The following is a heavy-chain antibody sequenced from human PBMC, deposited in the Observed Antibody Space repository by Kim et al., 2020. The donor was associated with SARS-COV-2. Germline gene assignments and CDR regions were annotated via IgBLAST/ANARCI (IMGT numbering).Heavy chain of an antibody. J-gene: IGHJ1*01. V-gene: IGHV3-7*01. CDR2: LRHDGSGQ. Sequence: GSLRLSCAASGFTINNYWMTWVRQAPGKGLEWVATLRHDGSGQFYVDSVKGRFTINRDTAKNSLFLQMNSLRAEDTAVYYCARSISETESIWIGVSFHHWGHGTLVSVSS. CDR1: GFTINNYW. D-gene: IGHD3-10*01. CDR3: ARSISETESIWIGVSFHH.